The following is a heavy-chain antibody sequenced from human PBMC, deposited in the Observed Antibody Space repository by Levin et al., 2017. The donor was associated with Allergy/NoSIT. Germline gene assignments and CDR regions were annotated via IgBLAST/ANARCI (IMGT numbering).Heavy chain of an antibody. V-gene: IGHV4-39*01. CDR3: ARQSYTNRWYISLGAFDM. J-gene: IGHJ3*02. CDR2: IYYNGRS. Sequence: KSSETLSLTCTVSGGSISSSSYYWAWIRQPPGKGLEWIGSIYYNGRSFQNPSLRSRDTISVDTSKNQLSLKLSSVTAADTAMYYCARQSYTNRWYISLGAFDMWGRGTMVTVSS. D-gene: IGHD6-13*01. CDR1: GGSISSSSYY.